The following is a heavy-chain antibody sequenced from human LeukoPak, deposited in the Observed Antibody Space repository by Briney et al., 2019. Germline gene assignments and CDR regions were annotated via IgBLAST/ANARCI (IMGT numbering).Heavy chain of an antibody. CDR2: IIPIFGTA. CDR3: AGRDGSGSNDFDY. J-gene: IGHJ4*02. Sequence: SVKVSCKASGGTFSSYAISWVRQVPGQGLEWMGGIIPIFGTANYAQKFQGRVTITADESTSTAYMELSSLRSEDTAVYYCAGRDGSGSNDFDYWGQGTLVTVSS. CDR1: GGTFSSYA. V-gene: IGHV1-69*13. D-gene: IGHD3-10*01.